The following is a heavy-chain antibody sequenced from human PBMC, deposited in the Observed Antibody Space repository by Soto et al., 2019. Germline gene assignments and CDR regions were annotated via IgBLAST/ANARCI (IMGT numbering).Heavy chain of an antibody. CDR3: ASLPTVTPHRYYYYDMDV. D-gene: IGHD4-4*01. J-gene: IGHJ6*02. V-gene: IGHV1-69*01. Sequence: QVQLVQSGAEVKKPGSSVNVSCKASVGTFSSYAISWVRQAPGQGLEWMGGIIPIFGTANYAQKFQGRGTITPDESTTTAYMGLSSLRSEDTAVNYCASLPTVTPHRYYYYDMDVWGQGTTVTVSS. CDR2: IIPIFGTA. CDR1: VGTFSSYA.